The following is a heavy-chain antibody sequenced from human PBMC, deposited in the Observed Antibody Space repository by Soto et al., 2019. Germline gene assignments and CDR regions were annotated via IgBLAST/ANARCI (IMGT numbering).Heavy chain of an antibody. D-gene: IGHD6-19*01. Sequence: PGGSLRLSCAASGFTFSSYGMHWVRQAPGKGLEWVAVIWYDGSNKYYADSVKGRFTISRDNSKKTLYLQMNSLRAEDTAVYYWARPLEQWQLGFGMDVWGQGSPVTVSS. CDR2: IWYDGSNK. J-gene: IGHJ6*01. V-gene: IGHV3-33*01. CDR3: ARPLEQWQLGFGMDV. CDR1: GFTFSSYG.